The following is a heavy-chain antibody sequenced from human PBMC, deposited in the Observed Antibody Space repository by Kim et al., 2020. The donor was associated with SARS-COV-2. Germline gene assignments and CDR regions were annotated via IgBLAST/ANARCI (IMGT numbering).Heavy chain of an antibody. Sequence: CTISRDNSKNTLYLQMNSLRAEDTAVYYCAKDSLADYYDILTGYPPYFDYWGQGTLVTVSS. D-gene: IGHD3-9*01. J-gene: IGHJ4*02. CDR3: AKDSLADYYDILTGYPPYFDY. V-gene: IGHV3-23*01.